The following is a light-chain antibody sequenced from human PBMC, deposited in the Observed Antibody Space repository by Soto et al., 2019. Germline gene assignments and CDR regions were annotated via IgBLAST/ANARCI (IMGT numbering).Light chain of an antibody. Sequence: EIVLTQSPGTLSLSPGERATLSCRVSQSISSSYLAWYQQKPGQAPRLLIFGASSRATGIPDRFSGSGSGTDFPLTISRLEPEDFAVYFCQQYGRSSYTFGQGTKLEIK. CDR1: QSISSSY. J-gene: IGKJ2*01. V-gene: IGKV3-20*01. CDR3: QQYGRSSYT. CDR2: GAS.